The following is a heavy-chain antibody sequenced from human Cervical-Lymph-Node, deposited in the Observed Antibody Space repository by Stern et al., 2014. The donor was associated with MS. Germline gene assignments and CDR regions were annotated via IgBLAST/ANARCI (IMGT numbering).Heavy chain of an antibody. D-gene: IGHD2-21*01. CDR2: IYPGDSAI. CDR1: GYRFINNW. Sequence: EVQLVESGAEVRKPGDSLRISCKTSGYRFINNWIAWVRQVPGKGLEWIGIIYPGDSAIRYSPSFQGHVTISVDKSISTAYLQWSSLKASDTAVYYCARWSVACDSWGQGALITVSS. CDR3: ARWSVACDS. V-gene: IGHV5-51*03. J-gene: IGHJ4*02.